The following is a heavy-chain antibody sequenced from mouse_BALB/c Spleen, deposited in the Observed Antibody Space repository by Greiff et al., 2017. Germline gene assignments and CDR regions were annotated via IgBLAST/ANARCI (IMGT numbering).Heavy chain of an antibody. CDR3: ARSGIYYGAMDY. CDR1: GYAFTNYL. V-gene: IGHV1-54*01. D-gene: IGHD2-1*01. J-gene: IGHJ4*01. Sequence: VQLQQSGAELVRPGTSVKVSCKASGYAFTNYLIEWVKQRPGQGLEWIGVINPGSGGTNYNEKFKGKATLTADKSSSTAYMQLSSLTSDDSAVYFCARSGIYYGAMDYWGQGTSVTVSS. CDR2: INPGSGGT.